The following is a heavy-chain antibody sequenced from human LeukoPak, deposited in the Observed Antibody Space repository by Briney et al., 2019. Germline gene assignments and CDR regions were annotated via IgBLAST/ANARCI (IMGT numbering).Heavy chain of an antibody. J-gene: IGHJ4*02. CDR2: ISGSSSGT. V-gene: IGHV3-23*01. D-gene: IGHD2-2*01. CDR3: AKGLSTSYYSDFDY. CDR1: GFTFSSYA. Sequence: GGSLRLSCAASGFTFSSYAMSWVRQAPGRGLEWVSGISGSSSGTNYADPVKGRFTISRDNSKNTLDLQMNSLRAEDTAVYYCAKGLSTSYYSDFDYWGQGTLVTVSS.